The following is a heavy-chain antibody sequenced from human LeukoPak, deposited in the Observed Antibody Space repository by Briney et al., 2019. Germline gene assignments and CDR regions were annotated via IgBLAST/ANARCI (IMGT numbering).Heavy chain of an antibody. CDR1: GGSISSYY. V-gene: IGHV4-59*08. D-gene: IGHD6-19*01. CDR2: ICYSGST. J-gene: IGHJ4*02. Sequence: PSETLSLTCTVSGGSISSYYWSWIRQPPGKGLEWIGYICYSGSTNYNPSLKSRVTISVDTSKNQFSLKLSSVTAADTAVYYCASNIAVATVTDYWGQGTLVTVSS. CDR3: ASNIAVATVTDY.